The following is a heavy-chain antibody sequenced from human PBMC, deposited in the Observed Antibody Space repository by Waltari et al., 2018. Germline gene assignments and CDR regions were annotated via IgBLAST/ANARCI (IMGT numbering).Heavy chain of an antibody. CDR1: GFTFSSYG. D-gene: IGHD6-25*01. CDR2: ISYDGSNK. CDR3: AKDRKRTKYYYGMDV. V-gene: IGHV3-30*18. J-gene: IGHJ6*02. Sequence: QVQLVESGGGVVQPGRSLRLSCAASGFTFSSYGMTWVRQAPGKGLEWVSVISYDGSNKDYADSVKGRFTISRDNSKNTLYLQMNSLRAEDTAVYYCAKDRKRTKYYYGMDVWGQGTTVTVSS.